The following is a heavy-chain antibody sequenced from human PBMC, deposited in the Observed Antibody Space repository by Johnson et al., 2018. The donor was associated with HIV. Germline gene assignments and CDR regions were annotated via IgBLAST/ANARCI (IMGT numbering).Heavy chain of an antibody. CDR2: ISYDGTNK. Sequence: QVQLVESGGGVVQPGRSLRLSCAASGFTFSSYAMHWVRQAPGKGLEWVASISYDGTNKYYADSVQGRFTISRDNSKNTLYLQMNSLRAEDTAVYFCARDGDYYDSNGGDAFDIWGQGTMVTVSS. CDR1: GFTFSSYA. V-gene: IGHV3-30-3*01. D-gene: IGHD3-22*01. J-gene: IGHJ3*02. CDR3: ARDGDYYDSNGGDAFDI.